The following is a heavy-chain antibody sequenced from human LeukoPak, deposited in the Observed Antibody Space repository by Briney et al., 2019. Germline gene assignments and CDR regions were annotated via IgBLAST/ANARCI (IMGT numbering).Heavy chain of an antibody. CDR3: ARISNEGATTGRWWGGEQNLDY. D-gene: IGHD1-26*01. V-gene: IGHV1-69*04. J-gene: IGHJ4*02. CDR1: GGTFSSYA. Sequence: SVKVSCKASGGTFSSYAISWVRQAPGQGLEWMGRIIPILGIANYAQKFQCRVTITADKSTSTAYMELSSLRSEDTAVYYCARISNEGATTGRWWGGEQNLDYWGQGTLVTVSS. CDR2: IIPILGIA.